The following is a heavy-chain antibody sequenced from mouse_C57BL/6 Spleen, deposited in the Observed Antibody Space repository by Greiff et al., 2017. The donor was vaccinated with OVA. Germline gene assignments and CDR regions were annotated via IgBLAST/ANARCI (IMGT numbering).Heavy chain of an antibody. CDR3: ARYPYYGLDY. V-gene: IGHV1-42*01. CDR2: INPSTGGT. Sequence: VQLQQSGPELVKPGASVKISCKASGYSFTGYYMNWVKQSPEKSLEWIGEINPSTGGTTYNQKFKAKATLTVDKSSSTAYMQLKSLTSEDSAVYYCARYPYYGLDYWGQGTTLTVSS. D-gene: IGHD1-1*01. J-gene: IGHJ2*01. CDR1: GYSFTGYY.